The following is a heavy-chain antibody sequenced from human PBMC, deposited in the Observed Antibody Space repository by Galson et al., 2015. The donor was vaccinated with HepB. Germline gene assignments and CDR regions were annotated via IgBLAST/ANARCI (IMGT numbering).Heavy chain of an antibody. CDR2: IIPIFGTA. Sequence: SVKVSCKASGGTFSSYAISWVRQAPGRGLEWMGGIIPIFGTANYAQKFQGRVTITADESTSTAYMELSSLRSEDTAVYYCARTYYGSGTPGPAYYYYYMDVWGKGTTVTVSS. J-gene: IGHJ6*03. D-gene: IGHD3-10*01. V-gene: IGHV1-69*13. CDR3: ARTYYGSGTPGPAYYYYYMDV. CDR1: GGTFSSYA.